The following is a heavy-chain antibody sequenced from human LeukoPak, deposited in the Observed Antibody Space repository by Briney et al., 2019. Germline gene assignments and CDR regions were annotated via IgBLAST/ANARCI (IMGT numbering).Heavy chain of an antibody. Sequence: ASVKVSCTASGYTFTGYYMHWMRQAPGQGLEWMGWINPSSGGTNYAQKFQGRVTMTRGTSISTAYMEMSRLRSDDTAVYYCARAVATIDYWGQGTLVTVSS. CDR3: ARAVATIDY. J-gene: IGHJ4*02. CDR1: GYTFTGYY. V-gene: IGHV1-2*02. CDR2: INPSSGGT. D-gene: IGHD5-24*01.